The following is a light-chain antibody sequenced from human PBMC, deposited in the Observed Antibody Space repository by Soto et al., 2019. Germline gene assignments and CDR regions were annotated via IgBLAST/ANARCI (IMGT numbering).Light chain of an antibody. CDR1: QVISTC. CDR3: QQTYTVPPT. CDR2: IPS. J-gene: IGKJ5*01. V-gene: IGKV1-39*01. Sequence: DIQMTQSPSSLSASVGDRVTITCRSSQVISTCLNWYQLKPGKAPTLLIYIPSDLQGGVPSRFSGSGSGTEFSLTIDTLQPDEVATYYCQQTYTVPPTCGQGTRLEVK.